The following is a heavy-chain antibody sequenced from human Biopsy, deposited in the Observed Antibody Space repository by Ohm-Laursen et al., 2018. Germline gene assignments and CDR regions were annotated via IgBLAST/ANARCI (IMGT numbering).Heavy chain of an antibody. CDR2: FAPKNGKT. J-gene: IGHJ4*02. Sequence: VASVKVSCKVSGYTLTELSMHWVRQAPGKGLEWMGGFAPKNGKTAYAQNFQVTVSMNEDTSTDTAYMELRSMRSEDTAVYYCAADINVWNVNYWGQGAQVTVSS. D-gene: IGHD1-1*01. CDR3: AADINVWNVNY. V-gene: IGHV1-24*01. CDR1: GYTLTELS.